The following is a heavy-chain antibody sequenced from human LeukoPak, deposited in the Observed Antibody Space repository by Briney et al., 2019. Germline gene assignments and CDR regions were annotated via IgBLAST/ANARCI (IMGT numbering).Heavy chain of an antibody. CDR2: IKQDGSDK. CDR1: GLTLSTQW. Sequence: PGGSLRRSCAASGLTLSTQWMTWVRQAPGKGLEWVATIKQDGSDKYYVDSVKGRFTISRDNANNSLYLQMNSLRSEDTTVYYCARGIQLWNGDYRGQGTLVTVSS. V-gene: IGHV3-7*04. D-gene: IGHD5-18*01. CDR3: ARGIQLWNGDY. J-gene: IGHJ4*02.